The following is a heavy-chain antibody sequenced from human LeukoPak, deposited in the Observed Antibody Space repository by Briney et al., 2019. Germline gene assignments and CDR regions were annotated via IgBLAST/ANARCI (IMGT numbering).Heavy chain of an antibody. CDR2: IYLRGNT. CDR1: GGSISNSNW. J-gene: IGHJ4*02. Sequence: SGTLSLTCAISGGSISNSNWWTWVRQPPGKGLEWVGEIYLRGNTNYNSSLESRVTISVDGSKTQLSLRLESVTAADTAVYYCARGTITTVTDSWGPGTLVTVSS. CDR3: ARGTITTVTDS. V-gene: IGHV4-4*02. D-gene: IGHD4-17*01.